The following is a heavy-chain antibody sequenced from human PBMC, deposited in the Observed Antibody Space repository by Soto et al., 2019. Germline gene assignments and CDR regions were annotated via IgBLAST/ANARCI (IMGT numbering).Heavy chain of an antibody. D-gene: IGHD2-21*02. V-gene: IGHV4-34*02. CDR3: ARPSLKAYCSGDCNPPLWYFDL. CDR2: VNHSGRT. Sequence: QVQLEQWGAGLLKPSETLSLTCAVYGESFSNYYWSGIRQPPGKELKWIGEVNHSGRTNYNPSLMSRFTISGDTSKNQFSLKRSSVPAADSAVYYCARPSLKAYCSGDCNPPLWYFDLWGRGTLVTVSS. J-gene: IGHJ2*01. CDR1: GESFSNYY.